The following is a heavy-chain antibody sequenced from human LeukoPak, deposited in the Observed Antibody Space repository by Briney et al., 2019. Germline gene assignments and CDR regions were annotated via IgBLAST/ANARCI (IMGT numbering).Heavy chain of an antibody. J-gene: IGHJ3*02. CDR2: ISAYNGNT. D-gene: IGHD3-10*01. Sequence: GASVKVSCKASGYTFTSYGISWVRQAPGQGLEWMGWISAYNGNTNYAQKLQGRVTMTTDTSTSTAYMELRSLRSDDTAVYYCAKDRPFYYYGSGRHDAFDIWGQGTMVTVSS. CDR1: GYTFTSYG. V-gene: IGHV1-18*01. CDR3: AKDRPFYYYGSGRHDAFDI.